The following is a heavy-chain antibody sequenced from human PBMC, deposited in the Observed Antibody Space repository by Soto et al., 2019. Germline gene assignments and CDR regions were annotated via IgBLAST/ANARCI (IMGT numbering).Heavy chain of an antibody. CDR1: GFTFSSYS. CDR2: ISSSSSYI. D-gene: IGHD2-2*01. J-gene: IGHJ6*02. CDR3: ARVCSSTSCSYGMDV. Sequence: EVQLVESGGGLVKPGGSLRLACGASGFTFSSYSMNWVRQSLGKGLAWVSSISSSSSYIYYADSVKGRFPIYRDNAKNARYLQMNSLRAEDRAVYYCARVCSSTSCSYGMDVWGQGTTVTGSS. V-gene: IGHV3-21*01.